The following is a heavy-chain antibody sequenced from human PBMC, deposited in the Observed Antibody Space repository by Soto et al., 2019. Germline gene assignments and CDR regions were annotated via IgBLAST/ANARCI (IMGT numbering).Heavy chain of an antibody. CDR3: ARDPSVAAAGTPPLDY. D-gene: IGHD6-13*01. J-gene: IGHJ4*02. V-gene: IGHV1-46*01. CDR2: INPSGGST. Sequence: ASVKVSCKASGYTFTSYYMHWVRQAPGQGLEWMGIINPSGGSTSYAQKFQGRVTMTRDTSTSTVYMELSSLRSEDTAVYYCARDPSVAAAGTPPLDYWGQGTLVTVSS. CDR1: GYTFTSYY.